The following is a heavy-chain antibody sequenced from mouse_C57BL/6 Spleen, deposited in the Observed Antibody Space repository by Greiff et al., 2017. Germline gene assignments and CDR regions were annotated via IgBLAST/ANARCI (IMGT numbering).Heavy chain of an antibody. CDR1: GYSFTGYY. CDR3: ARGGGGSSPFYWYFDV. CDR2: INPSTGGT. J-gene: IGHJ1*03. V-gene: IGHV1-42*01. Sequence: EVQLQESGPELVKPGASVKISCKASGYSFTGYYMNWVKQSPEKSLEWIGEINPSTGGTTYNQKFKAKATLTVDKSSSTAYMQLKSLTSEDSAVYYCARGGGGSSPFYWYFDVWGTGTTVTVSS. D-gene: IGHD1-1*01.